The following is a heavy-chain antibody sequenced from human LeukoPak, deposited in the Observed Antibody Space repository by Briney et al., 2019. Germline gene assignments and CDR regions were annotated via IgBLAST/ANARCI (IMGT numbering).Heavy chain of an antibody. D-gene: IGHD2-8*01. Sequence: SETLSLTCTVSGGSINSNYWTWIRQPPGKGLEWIGYIHYSGTTNYNPSLRSRVTISVDRSNNQFSLKLNSVTATDTAVYFCASLGFCTNYRCLPDHWGQGTMVTVSS. CDR3: ASLGFCTNYRCLPDH. J-gene: IGHJ4*02. V-gene: IGHV4-59*08. CDR2: IHYSGTT. CDR1: GGSINSNY.